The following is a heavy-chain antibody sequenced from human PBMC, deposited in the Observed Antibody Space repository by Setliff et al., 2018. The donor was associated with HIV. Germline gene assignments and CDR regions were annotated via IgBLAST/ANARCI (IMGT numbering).Heavy chain of an antibody. V-gene: IGHV4-38-2*01. Sequence: SETLSLTCAVSGYSISSAYYWGWVRQSPGKGLEWIGSIYHSGSTYYNPSLKSRVTISVDTSKNEFSLRLSSVTATDTAVYYCARHHYSNWFDPWGQGTLVTVSS. J-gene: IGHJ5*02. CDR1: GYSISSAYY. D-gene: IGHD2-15*01. CDR2: IYHSGST. CDR3: ARHHYSNWFDP.